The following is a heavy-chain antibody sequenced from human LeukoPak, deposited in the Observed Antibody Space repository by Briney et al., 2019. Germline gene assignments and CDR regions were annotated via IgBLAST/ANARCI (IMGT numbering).Heavy chain of an antibody. V-gene: IGHV3-21*01. Sequence: GGSLRLSCAASGFTFSSYTMNWVRQAPGKGLEWVSSISSSSSYIYYAESVKGRFTMSRDNAKNSLYLQMNSLRAEDTAVYYCARATTYDILTGYFDYWGQGALVTVSS. D-gene: IGHD3-9*01. CDR3: ARATTYDILTGYFDY. J-gene: IGHJ4*02. CDR2: ISSSSSYI. CDR1: GFTFSSYT.